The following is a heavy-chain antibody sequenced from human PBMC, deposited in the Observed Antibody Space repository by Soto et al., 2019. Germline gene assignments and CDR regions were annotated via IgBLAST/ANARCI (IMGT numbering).Heavy chain of an antibody. D-gene: IGHD3-16*01. Sequence: QVQLVQSRAEVKNPGASVKVSRKASGYSFTRYGIAWARQAPGQGLEWMGWINTYNGNTNYAQNLQGRVTLTTDTSTRTAYMELTSLRSNDTAIYYCAMVDVYVTPSPQDVWGQGTTVIVSS. CDR1: GYSFTRYG. J-gene: IGHJ6*02. V-gene: IGHV1-18*01. CDR2: INTYNGNT. CDR3: AMVDVYVTPSPQDV.